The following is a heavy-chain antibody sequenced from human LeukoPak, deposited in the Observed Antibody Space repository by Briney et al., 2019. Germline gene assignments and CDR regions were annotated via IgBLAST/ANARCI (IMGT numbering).Heavy chain of an antibody. V-gene: IGHV1-18*01. Sequence: ASVKVSCKASGYTFTSYGISWVRQAPGQGLEWMGWISAYNGNTNYAQKLQGRVTMTTDTSTSTAYMKLRSLRSDDTAVYYCARSGGYYDTLTGYYYFDYWGQGTLVTVSS. J-gene: IGHJ4*02. CDR3: ARSGGYYDTLTGYYYFDY. CDR2: ISAYNGNT. D-gene: IGHD3-9*01. CDR1: GYTFTSYG.